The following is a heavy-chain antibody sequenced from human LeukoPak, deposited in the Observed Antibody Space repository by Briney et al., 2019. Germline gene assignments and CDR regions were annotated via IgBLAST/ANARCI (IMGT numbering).Heavy chain of an antibody. CDR3: AELGITMIGGV. D-gene: IGHD3-10*02. J-gene: IGHJ6*04. Sequence: GGSLRLSYAASGFTFSSYEMNWVRQAPGKGLEWVSYISSSGSTIYYADSVKGRFTISRDDAKNSLYLQMNSLRAEDTAVYYCAELGITMIGGVWGKGTTVTISS. V-gene: IGHV3-48*03. CDR2: ISSSGSTI. CDR1: GFTFSSYE.